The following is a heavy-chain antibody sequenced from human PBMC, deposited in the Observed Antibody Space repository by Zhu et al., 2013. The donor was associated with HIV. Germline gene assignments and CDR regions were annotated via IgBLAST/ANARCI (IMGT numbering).Heavy chain of an antibody. CDR1: GGSISSGGYY. CDR2: IYHSGST. V-gene: IGHV4-31*03. J-gene: IGHJ3*02. Sequence: QVQLQESGPGLVKPSQTLSLTCTVSGGSISSGGYYWSWIRQHPGKGLEWIGYIYHSGSTNYNPSLKSRVTISVDTSKNQFSLKLSSVTAADTAVYYCARGGFHGPADCSGGSCYLPNAFDIWAKGNGHRLF. CDR3: ARGGFHGPADCSGGSCYLPNAFDI. D-gene: IGHD2-15*01.